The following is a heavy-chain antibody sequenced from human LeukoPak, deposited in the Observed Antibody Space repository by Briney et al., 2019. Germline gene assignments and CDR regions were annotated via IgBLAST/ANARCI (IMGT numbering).Heavy chain of an antibody. CDR2: IGTAGDT. D-gene: IGHD3-16*01. V-gene: IGHV3-13*01. CDR1: GFTFSSYD. CDR3: ARAKMVWGDYGMDV. Sequence: GGSLRLSCAASGFTFSSYDMHWVRQATGKGLEWVSAIGTAGDTYYPGSVKGRFTISRENAKNSLYLQMNSLRAGVTAVYYCARAKMVWGDYGMDVWGQGTTVTVSS. J-gene: IGHJ6*02.